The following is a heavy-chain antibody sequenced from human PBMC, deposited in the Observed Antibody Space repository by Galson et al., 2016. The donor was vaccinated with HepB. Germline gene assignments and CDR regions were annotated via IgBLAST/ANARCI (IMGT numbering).Heavy chain of an antibody. Sequence: SLRLSCAVSGFSFSNYWMSWVRQAPGKGLEWVANIRHDGSQKYYLDSVKGRFTISRDNAKNSLYLEMNSLRADDTAVYYCARDRNYDVLTGFFGAHDYWGQGTLVTVSS. CDR1: GFSFSNYW. J-gene: IGHJ4*02. V-gene: IGHV3-7*04. CDR3: ARDRNYDVLTGFFGAHDY. D-gene: IGHD3-9*01. CDR2: IRHDGSQK.